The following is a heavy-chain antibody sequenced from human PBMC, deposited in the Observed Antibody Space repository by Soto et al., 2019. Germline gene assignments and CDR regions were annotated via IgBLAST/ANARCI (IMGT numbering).Heavy chain of an antibody. CDR3: TRGQRGRYPSFDP. D-gene: IGHD3-9*01. J-gene: IGHJ5*02. CDR1: GYTFTSYY. CDR2: INPSGGST. Sequence: ASVKVSCKASGYTFTSYYMHWVRQAPGQGLEWMGIINPSGGSTTYAQKFQGRVTMSRDTSTNTVYMELSSLRSEDTAVYYCTRGQRGRYPSFDPRGQGILVTVSS. V-gene: IGHV1-46*03.